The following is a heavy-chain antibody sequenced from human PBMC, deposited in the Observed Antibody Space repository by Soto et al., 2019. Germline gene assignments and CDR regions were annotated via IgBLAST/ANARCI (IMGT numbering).Heavy chain of an antibody. Sequence: QVHLVQSGAEVQKPGSSVKVSCKASGGSFTSYAINWVRQAPGQGLEWMGGIIPMSATRTYAQKFQDRVTITADESSSTVYMELSSLQAEDSAVYYCARPIRYYDVWRDYPPFDYWGQGTLVTVSS. CDR3: ARPIRYYDVWRDYPPFDY. CDR2: IIPMSATR. CDR1: GGSFTSYA. D-gene: IGHD3-3*01. V-gene: IGHV1-69*01. J-gene: IGHJ4*02.